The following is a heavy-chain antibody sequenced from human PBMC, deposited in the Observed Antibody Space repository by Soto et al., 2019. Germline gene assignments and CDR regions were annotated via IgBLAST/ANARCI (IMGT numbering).Heavy chain of an antibody. V-gene: IGHV3-11*06. CDR2: ISSSSSYT. J-gene: IGHJ4*02. Sequence: GGSLRLSCAASGYTFSDYYMSWIRQAPGKGLEWVSYISSSSSYTNYADSVKGRFTISRDNAKNSLYLQMNSLRAEDTAVYYCARGYYDSSGYTGFDYWGQGTLVTVSS. CDR1: GYTFSDYY. D-gene: IGHD3-22*01. CDR3: ARGYYDSSGYTGFDY.